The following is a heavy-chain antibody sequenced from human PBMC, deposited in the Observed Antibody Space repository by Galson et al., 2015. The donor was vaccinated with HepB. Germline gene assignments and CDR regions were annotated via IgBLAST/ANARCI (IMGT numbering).Heavy chain of an antibody. V-gene: IGHV2-70*01. D-gene: IGHD2-15*01. J-gene: IGHJ4*02. CDR2: IDWDDDK. CDR3: ARSPGYCSGGSCYPDPPNFDY. CDR1: GFSLSTSGMC. Sequence: PALVKPTQTLTLTCTFSGFSLSTSGMCVSWIRQPPGKALEWLALIDWDDDKYYSTSLKTRLTISKDTSKNQVVLTMTNMDPVDTATYYCARSPGYCSGGSCYPDPPNFDYWGQGTLVTVSS.